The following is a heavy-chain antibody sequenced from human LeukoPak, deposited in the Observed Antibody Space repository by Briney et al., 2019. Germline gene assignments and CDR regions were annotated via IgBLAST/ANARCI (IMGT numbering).Heavy chain of an antibody. CDR3: ASLRYSGRVGLYY. CDR2: ISSSSSYI. CDR1: GFTFSSYS. D-gene: IGHD1-26*01. J-gene: IGHJ4*02. Sequence: PGGSLRLSCAASGFTFSSYSMNWVRQAPGKGLEWVSSISSSSSYIYYADSVKGRFTISRDNAKNSLYLQMNSLRAEDTAVYYCASLRYSGRVGLYYWGQGTLVTVPS. V-gene: IGHV3-21*01.